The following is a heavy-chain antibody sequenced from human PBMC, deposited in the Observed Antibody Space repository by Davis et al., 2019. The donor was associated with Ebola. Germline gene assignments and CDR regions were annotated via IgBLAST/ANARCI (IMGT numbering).Heavy chain of an antibody. V-gene: IGHV3-74*01. Sequence: LSLTCAASGFTFSSYWMHWVRQAPGKGLVWVSRINNDGTDTSYADSVKGRFTISRDNAKNTLYLQMNSLRAEDTAVYYCANLGSIAAGWAYFDYWGQGTLVTVSS. CDR1: GFTFSSYW. CDR3: ANLGSIAAGWAYFDY. D-gene: IGHD6-13*01. CDR2: INNDGTDT. J-gene: IGHJ4*02.